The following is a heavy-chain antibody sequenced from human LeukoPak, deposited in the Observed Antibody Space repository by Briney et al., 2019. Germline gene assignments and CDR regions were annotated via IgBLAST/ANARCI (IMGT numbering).Heavy chain of an antibody. CDR3: ARDKYYYDSSGYYYLGYFDY. J-gene: IGHJ4*02. V-gene: IGHV3-21*01. D-gene: IGHD3-22*01. Sequence: GGSLSCYGAASGFTFSSYSRKWVRQAPGKGLEWVSSISSSSSYIYYADSVKGRFTIPRDNAKTSLSPQMTTLRAEDTPVYYCARDKYYYDSSGYYYLGYFDYWGQGTLVTVSS. CDR1: GFTFSSYS. CDR2: ISSSSSYI.